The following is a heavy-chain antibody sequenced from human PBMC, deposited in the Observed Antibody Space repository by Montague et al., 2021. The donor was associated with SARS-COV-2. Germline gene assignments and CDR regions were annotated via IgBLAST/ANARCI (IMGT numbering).Heavy chain of an antibody. CDR3: ARSQDCSTTSCRFDY. D-gene: IGHD2-2*01. J-gene: IGHJ4*02. Sequence: SETLSLTCTVSGYSISSGCYWGWIRHPPGKGLVWFVSIYHIGSTYYNPSLKSRVTISVNTSKNQFSLKLGSVTAADTAVYYCARSQDCSTTSCRFDYWGQGTLVTVSS. CDR2: IYHIGST. CDR1: GYSISSGCY. V-gene: IGHV4-38-2*02.